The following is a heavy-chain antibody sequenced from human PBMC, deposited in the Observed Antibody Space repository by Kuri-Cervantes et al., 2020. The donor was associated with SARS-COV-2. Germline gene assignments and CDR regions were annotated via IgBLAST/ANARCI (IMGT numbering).Heavy chain of an antibody. D-gene: IGHD6-13*01. V-gene: IGHV3-30-3*01. J-gene: IGHJ6*02. CDR1: GFTFSSYA. Sequence: GESLKISCAASGFTFSSYAIHWVRQTPGKGLEWVAVISYDGNNEYYADSVKGRFTISRDCSRNTLSLQMNSLRTEDTAVYYCARDLRKGQQIILGTFHYYGMDVWGQGTTVTVSS. CDR2: ISYDGNNE. CDR3: ARDLRKGQQIILGTFHYYGMDV.